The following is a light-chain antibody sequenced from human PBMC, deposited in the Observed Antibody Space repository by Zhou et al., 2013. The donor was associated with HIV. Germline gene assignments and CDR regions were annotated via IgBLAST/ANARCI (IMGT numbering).Light chain of an antibody. V-gene: IGLV2-8*01. CDR3: SSYTTTITLV. CDR2: EVS. CDR1: SSDVGGYNY. Sequence: QSALTQPPSASGTPGQSVTISCTGTSSDVGGYNYVAWYQQHPGKAPKIMIYEVSKRPSGVPDRFSGSKSGNTASLTVSGLQAEDEADYYCSSYTTTITLVFGGGTQLTVL. J-gene: IGLJ3*02.